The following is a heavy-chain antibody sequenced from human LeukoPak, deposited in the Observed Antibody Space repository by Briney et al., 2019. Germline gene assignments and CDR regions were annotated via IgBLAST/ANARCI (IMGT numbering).Heavy chain of an antibody. D-gene: IGHD3-3*01. Sequence: PGRPLRLSCAASGFTFSSYWMSWVRQAPGKGLEWVANIKQDGSEKYYVDSVKGRFTISRDNAKNSLYLQMNSLRAEDTAVYYCARDYAPTIFGVVTSGHYYYGMDVWGQGTTVTVSS. V-gene: IGHV3-7*01. J-gene: IGHJ6*02. CDR1: GFTFSSYW. CDR3: ARDYAPTIFGVVTSGHYYYGMDV. CDR2: IKQDGSEK.